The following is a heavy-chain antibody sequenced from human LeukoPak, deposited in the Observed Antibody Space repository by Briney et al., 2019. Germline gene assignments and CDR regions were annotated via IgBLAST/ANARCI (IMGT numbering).Heavy chain of an antibody. CDR3: ARVDRGWYNWFDL. D-gene: IGHD6-19*01. CDR2: IKQDGSEK. V-gene: IGHV3-7*01. J-gene: IGHJ5*02. Sequence: GGSHSPLWALYGFTVSSSWTGSVRLAAGDGRGWQANIKQDGSEKYYVDSVKGRFTISRDNAKNSLYLQMNSLRAEDTAVYYCARVDRGWYNWFDLWGQGTLVTVSS. CDR1: GFTVSSSW.